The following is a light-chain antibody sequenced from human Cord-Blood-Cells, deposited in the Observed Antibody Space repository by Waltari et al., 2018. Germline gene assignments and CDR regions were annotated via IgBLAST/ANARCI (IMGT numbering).Light chain of an antibody. CDR2: KAS. V-gene: IGKV1-5*03. CDR1: QSISSW. CDR3: QRYNSYSWT. Sequence: DIQMTQSPSTLSASVGDRVTITCRASQSISSWLAWYQQKPGKAPKLLIYKASSLESGVPSRFSGSGSGTEFTLTNSSLQPDDFETYYCQRYNSYSWTFGQGTKVEIK. J-gene: IGKJ1*01.